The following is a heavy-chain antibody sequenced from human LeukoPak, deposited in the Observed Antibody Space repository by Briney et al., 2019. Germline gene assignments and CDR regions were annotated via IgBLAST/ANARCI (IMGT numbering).Heavy chain of an antibody. CDR3: AGDRATSYFDY. CDR2: IWYDGSNK. V-gene: IGHV3-33*01. CDR1: GFTFRSHG. Sequence: GTSLRLSCAASGFTFRSHGMHWVRQAPGKGLEWVAFIWYDGSNKYYTDSVKGRFTISRDNSKNALYLQMNSLRAEDTAVYYCAGDRATSYFDYWGQGALVTISS. J-gene: IGHJ4*02. D-gene: IGHD1-26*01.